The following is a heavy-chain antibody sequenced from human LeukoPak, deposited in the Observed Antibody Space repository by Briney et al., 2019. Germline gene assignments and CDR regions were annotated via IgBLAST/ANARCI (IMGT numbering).Heavy chain of an antibody. Sequence: PGGSLRLSCAASGFTVSSNYMSWVRQAPGKGLEWVSVIYSGGSTYYADSVKGRFTISRDNSKNTLYLQMNSLRAEDTAVYYCARDCGTTTCQRAFDVWGQGXMVTVSS. CDR1: GFTVSSNY. J-gene: IGHJ3*01. CDR2: IYSGGST. CDR3: ARDCGTTTCQRAFDV. D-gene: IGHD2-2*01. V-gene: IGHV3-66*01.